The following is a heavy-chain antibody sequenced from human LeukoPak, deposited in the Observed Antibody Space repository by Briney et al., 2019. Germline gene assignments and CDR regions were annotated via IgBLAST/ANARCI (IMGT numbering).Heavy chain of an antibody. CDR2: IYSGGST. CDR3: ARDSSSGYYYYGMDV. V-gene: IGHV3-66*01. J-gene: IGHJ6*02. Sequence: PGGSLRLSCAASGFTVSSNYMSWVRQAPGKGLEWVSVIYSGGSTYYADSVKGRFTISRDNSKNTLYLQMNSLRAEDTAVYYCARDSSSGYYYYGMDVWGQGTTVTVSS. D-gene: IGHD6-19*01. CDR1: GFTVSSNY.